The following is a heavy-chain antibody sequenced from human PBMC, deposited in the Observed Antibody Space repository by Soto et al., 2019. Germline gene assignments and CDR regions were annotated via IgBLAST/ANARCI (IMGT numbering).Heavy chain of an antibody. V-gene: IGHV3-23*01. D-gene: IGHD2-21*02. CDR2: ISGSGGST. Sequence: GGSLRLSCAASGFTFSSYAMSWVRQAPGKGLEWVSAISGSGGSTYYADSVKGRFTISRDNSKNTLYLQMNSLRAEDTAVYYCAKVGRNVVVTAIDAFDIWGQGTMVTVSS. J-gene: IGHJ3*02. CDR3: AKVGRNVVVTAIDAFDI. CDR1: GFTFSSYA.